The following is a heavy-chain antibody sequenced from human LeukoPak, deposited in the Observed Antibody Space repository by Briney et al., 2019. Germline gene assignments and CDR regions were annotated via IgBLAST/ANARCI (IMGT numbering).Heavy chain of an antibody. D-gene: IGHD3-3*01. CDR1: GFTFSSYA. V-gene: IGHV3-64*01. CDR3: ARVAALFGVVKAFDY. CDR2: ISSNGGST. Sequence: GGSLRLSCAASGFTFSSYAMHWVRQAPGKGLEYVSAISSNGGSTYYANSVKGRFTISRDNSKNTLYLQMGSLRAEDMAVYYCARVAALFGVVKAFDYWGQGTLVTVSS. J-gene: IGHJ4*02.